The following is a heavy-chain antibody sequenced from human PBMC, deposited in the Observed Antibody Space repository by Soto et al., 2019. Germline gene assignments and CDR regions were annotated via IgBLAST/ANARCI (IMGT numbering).Heavy chain of an antibody. CDR3: AKGFCSSARCLTYSYMEV. D-gene: IGHD2-2*01. J-gene: IGHJ6*03. CDR1: GFSFDEYA. Sequence: EVQLVESGGGLVQPGRSLRLSCAASGFSFDEYAMHWVRQAPGKGLEWVSGISWNSGTMGYGDSVRGRFTISRDNAKNSLYLQMNSLRAEDTALYYCAKGFCSSARCLTYSYMEVWGTGTTVTVSS. CDR2: ISWNSGTM. V-gene: IGHV3-9*01.